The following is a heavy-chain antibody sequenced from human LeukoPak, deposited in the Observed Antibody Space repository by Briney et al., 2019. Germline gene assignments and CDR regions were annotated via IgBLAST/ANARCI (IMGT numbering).Heavy chain of an antibody. Sequence: GGSLRLSCAASGFIFSNSAMNWVRQAPGKGLEWVSSINNDGSYIYYAGSVKGRFTISRDNAKNSLYLRLNSLRVEDTAVYYCARSGYCSSTSCVNWFDPWGQGTLVTVSS. V-gene: IGHV3-21*04. D-gene: IGHD2-2*01. J-gene: IGHJ5*02. CDR2: INNDGSYI. CDR1: GFIFSNSA. CDR3: ARSGYCSSTSCVNWFDP.